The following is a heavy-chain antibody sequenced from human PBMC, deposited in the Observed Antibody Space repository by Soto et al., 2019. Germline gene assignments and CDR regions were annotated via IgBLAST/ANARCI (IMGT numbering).Heavy chain of an antibody. CDR2: FIPIVGMA. CDR3: ANGHDNYFYYGMDV. CDR1: GGTLTSFA. V-gene: IGHV1-69*04. J-gene: IGHJ6*02. D-gene: IGHD1-1*01. Sequence: QVQLVQSGSEVKKPGSSVKVSCKASGGTLTSFAISWVRQAPGQGLEWVGTFIPIVGMAKYGQRFQGRVTIYADQSKNTLFMELRSLSYEDTAMYSWANGHDNYFYYGMDVWGQGTTVTVSS.